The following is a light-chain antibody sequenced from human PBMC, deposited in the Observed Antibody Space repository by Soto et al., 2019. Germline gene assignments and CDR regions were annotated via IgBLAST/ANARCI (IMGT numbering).Light chain of an antibody. J-gene: IGLJ1*01. CDR2: GNS. CDR1: SSNIGAGYD. CDR3: QSYDSSLSGHV. V-gene: IGLV1-40*01. Sequence: QSVLTQPPSVSGAPGQRVTISCTGSSSNIGAGYDVHWYQRLPGTAPKLLIYGNSNRPSGVPDRFSGSKSGTSASLAITGLQAEDEADYYCQSYDSSLSGHVFGTGTKVTVL.